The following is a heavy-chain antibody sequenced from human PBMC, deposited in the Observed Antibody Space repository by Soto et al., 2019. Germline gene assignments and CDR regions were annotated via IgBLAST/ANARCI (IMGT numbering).Heavy chain of an antibody. V-gene: IGHV4-59*08. CDR3: ARAYYDTKGYILDP. CDR1: GGSISSYY. Sequence: PSETLSLTCTVPGGSISSYYWSWIRQPPGKGLEWIGYIYYSGSTNYNPSLKSRVTISVDTSKNQFSLKLSSVTAADTAVYYCARAYYDTKGYILDPWGLGTLVTVSS. CDR2: IYYSGST. D-gene: IGHD3-3*01. J-gene: IGHJ5*02.